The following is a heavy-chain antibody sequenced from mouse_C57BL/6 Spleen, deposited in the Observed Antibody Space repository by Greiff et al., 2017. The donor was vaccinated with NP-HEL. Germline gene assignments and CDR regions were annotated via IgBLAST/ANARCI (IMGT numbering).Heavy chain of an antibody. D-gene: IGHD1-1*01. CDR1: GYTFTSYG. J-gene: IGHJ4*01. CDR2: IYPRSGNT. V-gene: IGHV1-81*01. Sequence: QVQLQQSGAELARPGASVKLSCKASGYTFTSYGISWVKQRTGQGLEWIGEIYPRSGNTYYNEKFKGKATLTADKSSSTAYMELRSLTSEDSAVDFCARRDYGSGYAMDYWGQGTSVTVSS. CDR3: ARRDYGSGYAMDY.